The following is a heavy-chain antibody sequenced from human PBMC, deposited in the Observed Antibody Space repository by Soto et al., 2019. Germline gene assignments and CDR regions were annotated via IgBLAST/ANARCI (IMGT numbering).Heavy chain of an antibody. CDR1: GGSISSYY. CDR2: IYYSGST. Sequence: PSETLSLTCTVSGGSISSYYWSRIRQPPGKGLEWIGYIYYSGSTNYNPSLKSRVTISVDTSKNQFSLKLSSVTAADTAVYYCAREGAQSSGAYYGMDVWGQGTTVTVSS. CDR3: AREGAQSSGAYYGMDV. J-gene: IGHJ6*02. V-gene: IGHV4-59*01. D-gene: IGHD6-25*01.